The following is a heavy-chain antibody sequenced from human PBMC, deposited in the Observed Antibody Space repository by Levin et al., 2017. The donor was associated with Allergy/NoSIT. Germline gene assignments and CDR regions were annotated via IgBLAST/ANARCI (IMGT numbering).Heavy chain of an antibody. J-gene: IGHJ4*02. V-gene: IGHV4-4*02. Sequence: PSETLSLTCAVSGGSIISSNWWSWVRQPPGKGLEWIGEIYHSGSTNYNPSLKSRVTISVDKSKNQFSLKLSSVTAADTAVYYCARQRYYYGSGSYYNSEKYYFDYWGQGTLVTVSS. CDR2: IYHSGST. CDR3: ARQRYYYGSGSYYNSEKYYFDY. D-gene: IGHD3-10*01. CDR1: GGSIISSNW.